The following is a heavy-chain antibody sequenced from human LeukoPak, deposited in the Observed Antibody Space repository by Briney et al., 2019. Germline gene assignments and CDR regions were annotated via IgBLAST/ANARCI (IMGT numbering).Heavy chain of an antibody. CDR2: ISGSGVST. CDR3: AKSLSSGGDSY. J-gene: IGHJ4*02. D-gene: IGHD2-21*01. CDR1: GFTFSSYA. Sequence: GGSLRLSCAASGFTFSSYAMNWVRQAPGKGLEWVSAISGSGVSTYYADSVKGRFTISRDNSKNTLYLQMNSLRAEDTAVYYCAKSLSSGGDSYWGQGTLVTVSS. V-gene: IGHV3-23*01.